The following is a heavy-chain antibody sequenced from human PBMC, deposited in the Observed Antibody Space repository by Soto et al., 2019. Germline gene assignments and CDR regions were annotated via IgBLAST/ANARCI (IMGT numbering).Heavy chain of an antibody. CDR3: ASTFNYGLYV. CDR2: TRDRPNSYTT. J-gene: IGHJ6*02. Sequence: GGSLRLSCAASGFTFSDHYMDWVRQAPGKGLEWVGRTRDRPNSYTTEYAASVKGRFTISRDDSKSSLYLQMNSLLTEDTAVYYGASTFNYGLYVWGQGTTVTVSS. CDR1: GFTFSDHY. V-gene: IGHV3-72*01. D-gene: IGHD4-17*01.